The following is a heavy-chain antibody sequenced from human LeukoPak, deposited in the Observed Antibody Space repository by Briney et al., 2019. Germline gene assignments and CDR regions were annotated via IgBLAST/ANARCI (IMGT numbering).Heavy chain of an antibody. V-gene: IGHV4-39*07. D-gene: IGHD2-21*02. CDR2: IYYSGST. J-gene: IGHJ4*02. CDR1: GGSISSSSYY. CDR3: AREVRPYHIVVVTAPRYFDY. Sequence: SETLSLTCTVSGGSISSSSYYWGWIRQPPGKGLEWIGSIYYSGSTYYNPSLKSRVTISVDMSKNQFSLKLSSVTAADTAVYYCAREVRPYHIVVVTAPRYFDYWGQGTLVTVSS.